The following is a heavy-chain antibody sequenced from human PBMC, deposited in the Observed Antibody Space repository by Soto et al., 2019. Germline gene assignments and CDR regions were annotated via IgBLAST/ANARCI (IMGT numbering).Heavy chain of an antibody. CDR1: GGSISSGGYY. CDR3: ARDRGNIVATHYFDY. CDR2: IYYSGST. V-gene: IGHV4-31*03. Sequence: PSETLSLTCTVSGGSISSGGYYWSWIRQHPGKGLEWIGYIYYSGSTYYNPSLKSRVTISVDTSKNQFSLKLSPVTAADTAVYYCARDRGNIVATHYFDYWGQGTLVTVSS. J-gene: IGHJ4*02. D-gene: IGHD5-12*01.